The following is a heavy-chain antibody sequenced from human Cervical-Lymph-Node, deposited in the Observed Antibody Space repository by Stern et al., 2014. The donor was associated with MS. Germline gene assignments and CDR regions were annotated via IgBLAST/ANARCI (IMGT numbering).Heavy chain of an antibody. D-gene: IGHD3-22*01. CDR2: ISDRGGMI. Sequence: VQLVEAGGGLVKPGGSLRLSCTASGFNFRDSFMSWIRQAPGKGLEWLSYISDRGGMIYYADSVKGRFTISRDNAKDSLFLQMNSLRAEDTAVYYCARHHYNETSGYFVLRAFDVWGQGTVVSVSS. V-gene: IGHV3-11*01. CDR3: ARHHYNETSGYFVLRAFDV. J-gene: IGHJ3*01. CDR1: GFNFRDSF.